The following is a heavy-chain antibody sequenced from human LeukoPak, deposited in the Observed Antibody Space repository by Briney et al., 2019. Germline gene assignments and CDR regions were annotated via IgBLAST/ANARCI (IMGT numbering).Heavy chain of an antibody. CDR1: GFTFSSYA. D-gene: IGHD3-3*01. CDR3: AKKTYYDFWSGYPTGMDV. V-gene: IGHV3-23*01. Sequence: GGSLRLSCAASGFTFSSYAMSWVRRAPGKGLEWVSAISGSGGSTYYADSVKGRFTISRDNSKNTLYLQMNSPRAEDTAVYYCAKKTYYDFWSGYPTGMDVWGQGTTVTVSS. J-gene: IGHJ6*02. CDR2: ISGSGGST.